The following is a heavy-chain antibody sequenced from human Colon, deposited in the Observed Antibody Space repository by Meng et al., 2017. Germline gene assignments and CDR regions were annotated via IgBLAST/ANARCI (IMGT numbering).Heavy chain of an antibody. CDR1: GGSISSGDYY. D-gene: IGHD4-17*01. J-gene: IGHJ5*02. V-gene: IGHV4-30-4*01. Sequence: QGQLQESGPGLGKPSQTLSLTCTVSGGSISSGDYYWSWIRQPPGKGLEWIGYIYYSGSTYSNASLKSRVTISIDRSKNQFSLKLSSVTAADTAVYYCARDRKHYGERGWFDPWGQGTLVTVSS. CDR2: IYYSGST. CDR3: ARDRKHYGERGWFDP.